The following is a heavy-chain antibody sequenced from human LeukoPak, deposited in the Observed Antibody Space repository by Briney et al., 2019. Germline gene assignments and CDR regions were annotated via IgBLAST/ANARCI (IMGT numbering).Heavy chain of an antibody. Sequence: PGGSLRLSCAASGFTFSSYWMSWVRQAPGKGLEWVANIKQDGSEKYYVDSVKGRFTISRDNAKNSLYLQMNSLRAEDTAVSYCARIGKLGIGQGAFDIWGQGTMVTVSS. CDR1: GFTFSSYW. V-gene: IGHV3-7*01. CDR2: IKQDGSEK. J-gene: IGHJ3*02. CDR3: ARIGKLGIGQGAFDI. D-gene: IGHD7-27*01.